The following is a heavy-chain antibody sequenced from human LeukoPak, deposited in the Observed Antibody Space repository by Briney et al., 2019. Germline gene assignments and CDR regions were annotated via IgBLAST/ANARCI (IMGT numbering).Heavy chain of an antibody. CDR3: AKGSISSPLLRS. D-gene: IGHD2-21*02. Sequence: PGGSLRLSCAASGFTFRSYWMNWVRQVPGKGLVWVSRINADGGDTTYADSVKGRFTISRDNAKNILYLQMNSLRAEDTAVYYCAKGSISSPLLRSWGQGTLVTVSS. J-gene: IGHJ5*02. CDR2: INADGGDT. V-gene: IGHV3-74*03. CDR1: GFTFRSYW.